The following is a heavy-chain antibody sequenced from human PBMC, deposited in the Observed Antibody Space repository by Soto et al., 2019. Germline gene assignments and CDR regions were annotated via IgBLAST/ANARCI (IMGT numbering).Heavy chain of an antibody. CDR1: GGSITSSSHF. D-gene: IGHD6-25*01. Sequence: SETLSLTCSASGGSITSSSHFWGWVRQPPGKGLEWIGTIYFTGNTYHTPSLKSRLTMSIDTSKNEFSLRLNSVTAADTAVYYCAGQTFTIAAASYGRSNWFDPWGPGTLVTVS. CDR2: IYFTGNT. CDR3: AGQTFTIAAASYGRSNWFDP. V-gene: IGHV4-39*01. J-gene: IGHJ5*02.